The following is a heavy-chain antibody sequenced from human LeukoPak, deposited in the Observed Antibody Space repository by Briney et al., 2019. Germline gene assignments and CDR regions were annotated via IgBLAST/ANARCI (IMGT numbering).Heavy chain of an antibody. J-gene: IGHJ4*02. CDR2: IYYSGST. V-gene: IGHV4-59*01. D-gene: IGHD3-22*01. Sequence: SETLSLTCTVSGGSISSYYWSWIRQPRRKGLEWIGYIYYSGSTNYNPSLKSRVTISVDTSKNQFSLKLTSVTAADTAVYYCATGYYYDSSGFFDYWGQGTLVTVSS. CDR3: ATGYYYDSSGFFDY. CDR1: GGSISSYY.